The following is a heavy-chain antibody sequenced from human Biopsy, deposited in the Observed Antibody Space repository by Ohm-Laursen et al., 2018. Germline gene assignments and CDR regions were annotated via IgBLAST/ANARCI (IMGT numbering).Heavy chain of an antibody. CDR3: ARDISPSTFPENTLDI. Sequence: SLRLSCSAAGFKFDDYAMHWVRQTPGKGLEWVSGMSRNNGFIGYADSVRGRFTISKDNGQNSLYLQMNNLITKDTAVYYCARDISPSTFPENTLDIWGQGTMVTVSS. D-gene: IGHD2/OR15-2a*01. V-gene: IGHV3-9*01. CDR2: MSRNNGFI. J-gene: IGHJ3*02. CDR1: GFKFDDYA.